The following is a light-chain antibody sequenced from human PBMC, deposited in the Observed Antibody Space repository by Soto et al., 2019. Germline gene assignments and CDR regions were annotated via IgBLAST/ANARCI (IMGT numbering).Light chain of an antibody. J-gene: IGKJ1*01. V-gene: IGKV3-15*01. CDR1: QSVNTN. Sequence: EIVVTQSPATLSVSPGERATLSCRASQSVNTNFAWYQQKPGQAPRLLIYGVSTRATGVPDTFSGSGSGTKFSLSISSLQSEDFAVYYCQQYNAWPWTLGQGTKVDI. CDR3: QQYNAWPWT. CDR2: GVS.